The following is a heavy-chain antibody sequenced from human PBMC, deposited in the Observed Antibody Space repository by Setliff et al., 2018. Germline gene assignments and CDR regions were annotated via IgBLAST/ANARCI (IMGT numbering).Heavy chain of an antibody. CDR1: GGSISSGSDY. CDR3: ARAISGWYSAHYYYMDV. Sequence: SETLSLTCSVTGGSISSGSDYWTWIRQPAGKGLEWIGHIYTRGITNYNPSLKSRVTISVDTSKNQFSLKVTSVTAADTAVYYCARAISGWYSAHYYYMDVWGKGTAVTVSS. CDR2: IYTRGIT. V-gene: IGHV4-61*09. D-gene: IGHD6-19*01. J-gene: IGHJ6*03.